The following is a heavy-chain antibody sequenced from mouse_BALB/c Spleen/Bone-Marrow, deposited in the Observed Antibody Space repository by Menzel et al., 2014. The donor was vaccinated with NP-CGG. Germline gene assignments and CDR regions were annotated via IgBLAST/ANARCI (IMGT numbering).Heavy chain of an antibody. CDR1: GFDFSRYW. CDR2: INPDSSTI. Sequence: DVMLVESGGGLVQPGGSLKLSCAASGFDFSRYWMSWVRRAPGKGLEWIGEINPDSSTINYAPSLKDKFILSRDNAKNTLYLQMSKVRSDDTALYYCARLSYYGRFAYWGQGTLVTVSA. V-gene: IGHV4-1*02. CDR3: ARLSYYGRFAY. J-gene: IGHJ3*01. D-gene: IGHD1-1*01.